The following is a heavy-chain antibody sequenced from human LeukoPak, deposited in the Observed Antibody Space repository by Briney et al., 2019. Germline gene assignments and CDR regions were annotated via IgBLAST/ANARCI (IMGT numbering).Heavy chain of an antibody. D-gene: IGHD5-24*01. CDR1: GFTFDIAW. CDR3: VSRDAYKPRYFMYV. CDR2: IKSKNDGAAT. V-gene: IGHV3-15*01. J-gene: IGHJ6*03. Sequence: RTGGSLRLSCAVSGFTFDIAWRNWVRQAPGEGLEWLGRIKSKNDGAATDYAAPVRGRFTISTDDSKNTLYLQMNSLKTEDTAVYYCVSRDAYKPRYFMYVWGKGTTVTVSS.